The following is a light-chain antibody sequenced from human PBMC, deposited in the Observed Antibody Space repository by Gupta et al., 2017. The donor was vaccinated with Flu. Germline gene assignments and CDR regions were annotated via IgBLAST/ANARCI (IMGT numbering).Light chain of an antibody. J-gene: IGKJ2*01. V-gene: IGKV2-24*01. CDR2: KSS. CDR3: MQGKQYPYT. CDR1: ESLVHSDGNTY. Sequence: DIVMTQTPLSSPVALGQSASISCRSSESLVHSDGNTYLTWLQQRPGQPPRLLINKSSNRGSGVPDRFSGSGAGTDFTLEISRVEGEDVAIYYCMQGKQYPYTFGQGTKLEI.